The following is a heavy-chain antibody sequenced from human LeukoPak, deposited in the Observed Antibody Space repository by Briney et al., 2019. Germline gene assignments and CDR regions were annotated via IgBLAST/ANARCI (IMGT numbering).Heavy chain of an antibody. D-gene: IGHD3/OR15-3a*01. Sequence: SETLSLTCTVSGASMDTNNYYWGWIRQPPGKGLEWIGSIYYSGNTYYNASLKSQVSISIDTSKNQFSLRLTSVTAADTAVYYCARQTGSGLFILPGGQGTLVTVSS. CDR2: IYYSGNT. CDR3: ARQTGSGLFILP. V-gene: IGHV4-39*01. J-gene: IGHJ4*02. CDR1: GASMDTNNYY.